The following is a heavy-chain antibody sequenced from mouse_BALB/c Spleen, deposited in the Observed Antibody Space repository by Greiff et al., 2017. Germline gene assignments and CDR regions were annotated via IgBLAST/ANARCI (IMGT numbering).Heavy chain of an antibody. CDR1: GFAFSSYD. V-gene: IGHV5-12-1*01. CDR2: ISSGGGST. CDR3: ARQGVAYYGNYVFDY. J-gene: IGHJ2*01. D-gene: IGHD2-10*01. Sequence: EVQLVESGGGLVKPGGSLKLSCAASGFAFSSYDMSWVRQTPEKRLEWVAYISSGGGSTYYPDTVKGRFTISRDNAKNTLYLQMSSLKSEDTAMYYCARQGVAYYGNYVFDYWGQGTTLTVSS.